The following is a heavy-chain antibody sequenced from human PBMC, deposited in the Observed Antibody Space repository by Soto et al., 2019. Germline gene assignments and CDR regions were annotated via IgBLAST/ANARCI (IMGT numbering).Heavy chain of an antibody. J-gene: IGHJ6*02. CDR2: ISYDGSNK. V-gene: IGHV3-30*18. Sequence: QVQLVESGGGVVQPGRSLRLSCGPFGFTFSSYGMHWVRQAPGKGLEWVAVISYDGSNKYYADSVKGRFTISRDNSENXXYLQMNSLRADDTALYYCAKHRPHFFYGSGGGMDVWGPGTTVTVSS. CDR1: GFTFSSYG. D-gene: IGHD3-10*01. CDR3: AKHRPHFFYGSGGGMDV.